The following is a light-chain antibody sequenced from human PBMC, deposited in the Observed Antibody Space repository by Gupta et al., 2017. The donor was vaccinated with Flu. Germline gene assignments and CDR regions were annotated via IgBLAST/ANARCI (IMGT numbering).Light chain of an antibody. Sequence: DIVLTQSQATLSLSPGDRATLSCGASQSVSSNFLAWYQQKPGLAPRLLIYDASSRAAGIPDRFSGSGSGTDFTLTISRLEPEDFAVYYCQQYGSSPPYTFGQGTKLEIK. CDR2: DAS. J-gene: IGKJ2*01. V-gene: IGKV3D-20*01. CDR1: QSVSSNF. CDR3: QQYGSSPPYT.